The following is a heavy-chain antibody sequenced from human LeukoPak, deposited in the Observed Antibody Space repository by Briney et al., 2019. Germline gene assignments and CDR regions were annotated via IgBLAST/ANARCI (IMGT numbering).Heavy chain of an antibody. D-gene: IGHD3-22*01. CDR3: ARGQRDDSSGYYYYLAY. CDR1: GGSFSGYY. V-gene: IGHV4-34*01. CDR2: INHSGST. Sequence: PSETPSLTCAVYGGSFSGYYWSWIRQPPGTGLEWIGEINHSGSTNYNPSLKSRVTISVDTSKNQFSLKLSSVTAADTAVYYCARGQRDDSSGYYYYLAYWGQGTLVTVSS. J-gene: IGHJ4*02.